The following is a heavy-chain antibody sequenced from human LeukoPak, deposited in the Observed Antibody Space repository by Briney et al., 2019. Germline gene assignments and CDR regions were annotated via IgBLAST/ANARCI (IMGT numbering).Heavy chain of an antibody. Sequence: PGGSLRLSCAASGFTFSSYAMSWVRQAPGKGLEWVSAISGSGGSTYYADSVKGRFTISRDNSKNTLYLQMNSLRAEDTAVYYCARVFENYYDSSGYSGYWGQGTLVTVSS. V-gene: IGHV3-23*01. CDR2: ISGSGGST. J-gene: IGHJ4*02. CDR3: ARVFENYYDSSGYSGY. CDR1: GFTFSSYA. D-gene: IGHD3-22*01.